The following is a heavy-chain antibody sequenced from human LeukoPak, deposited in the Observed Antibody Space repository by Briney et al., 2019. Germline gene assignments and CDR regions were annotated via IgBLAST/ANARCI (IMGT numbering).Heavy chain of an antibody. CDR1: GYTFTGYY. J-gene: IGHJ4*02. V-gene: IGHV1-8*02. CDR3: ARTSHRDMATSYFDY. D-gene: IGHD5-24*01. Sequence: ASVKVSCKASGYTFTGYYMHWVRQAPGQGLEWMGWMNPNSGNTGYAQKFQGRVTMTRNTSISTAYMELSSLRSEDTAVYYCARTSHRDMATSYFDYWGQGTLVTVSS. CDR2: MNPNSGNT.